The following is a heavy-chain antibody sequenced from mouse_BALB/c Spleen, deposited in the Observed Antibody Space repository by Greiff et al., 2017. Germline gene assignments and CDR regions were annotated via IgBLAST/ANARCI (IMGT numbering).Heavy chain of an antibody. V-gene: IGHV3-2*02. D-gene: IGHD1-1*01. CDR2: ISYSGST. J-gene: IGHJ3*01. Sequence: EVQLVESGPGLVKPSQSLSLTCTVTGYSITSDYAWNWIRQFPGNKLEWMGYISYSGSTSYNPSLKSRISITRDTSKNQFFLQLNSVTTEDTATYYCARENYGSWFAYWGQGTLVTVSA. CDR3: ARENYGSWFAY. CDR1: GYSITSDYA.